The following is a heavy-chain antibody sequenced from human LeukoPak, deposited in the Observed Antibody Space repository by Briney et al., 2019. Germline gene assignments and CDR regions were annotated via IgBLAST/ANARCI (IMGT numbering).Heavy chain of an antibody. D-gene: IGHD2-2*01. CDR1: GGSISSSSYH. J-gene: IGHJ4*02. V-gene: IGHV4-39*01. Sequence: SETLSLTCTVSGGSISSSSYHWGWIRHSPGEGLQWITSMSYSGATYYNPSLQSRVTISVDTSKNQFSLKLYSVTAAYTAVYYCARHCRVVLVVPVASGDYFDYLGQGTLVTVSS. CDR3: ARHCRVVLVVPVASGDYFDY. CDR2: MSYSGAT.